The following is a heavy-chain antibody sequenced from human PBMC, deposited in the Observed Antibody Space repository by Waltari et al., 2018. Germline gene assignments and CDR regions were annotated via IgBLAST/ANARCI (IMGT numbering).Heavy chain of an antibody. V-gene: IGHV4-34*01. J-gene: IGHJ2*01. Sequence: QVHLQQWGAGLLKPSETLSLTCAVYGGSFSGYYWSWIRQPPGKGLEWIGEINHSGSTNYNPALKSRVTISVDTSKNQFSLKLSSVTAADTAVYYCARGAWIQLWLAGTNWYFDLWGRGTLVTVSS. CDR1: GGSFSGYY. CDR2: INHSGST. D-gene: IGHD5-18*01. CDR3: ARGAWIQLWLAGTNWYFDL.